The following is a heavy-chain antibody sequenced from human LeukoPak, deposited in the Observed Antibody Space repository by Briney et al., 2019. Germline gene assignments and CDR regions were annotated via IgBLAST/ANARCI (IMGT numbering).Heavy chain of an antibody. V-gene: IGHV1-8*03. CDR1: GYTFTSYD. CDR2: MNPNSGNT. J-gene: IGHJ4*02. Sequence: ASVKVSCKASGYTFTSYDINWVRQATGQGLEWMGWMNPNSGNTGYAQKFQGRVRITRNTSISTAYMELSSLRSEDTAVYYCARVYPSRWGEKYYFDYWGQGTLVTVSS. CDR3: ARVYPSRWGEKYYFDY. D-gene: IGHD3-10*01.